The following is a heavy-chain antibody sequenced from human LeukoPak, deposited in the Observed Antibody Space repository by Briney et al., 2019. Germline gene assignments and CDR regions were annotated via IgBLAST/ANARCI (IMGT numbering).Heavy chain of an antibody. V-gene: IGHV3-74*01. CDR2: IKDDGSTT. CDR3: HPLAFVTN. Sequence: GGSLRLSCAVSGFTFGGRLMHWVRQAPGKGLVWVALIKDDGSTTNYADSVKGRFTASRDDAKNTVYLQMSSLRAEDTAVYYCHPLAFVTNWGQGTLVTVSS. J-gene: IGHJ4*02. D-gene: IGHD2-8*01. CDR1: GFTFGGRL.